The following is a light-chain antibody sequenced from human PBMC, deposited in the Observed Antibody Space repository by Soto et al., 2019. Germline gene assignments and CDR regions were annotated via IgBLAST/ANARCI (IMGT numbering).Light chain of an antibody. Sequence: QSALTQPASVSGSPGQSITISCTGTSSDVGGYSFVSWYQQHPGKAPKLMIYEVNNRPSGVSNRFSGSESGNTASLSISGLQSEDEADYYCSSYTSSSALVVFGGGTKVTVL. V-gene: IGLV2-14*01. CDR3: SSYTSSSALVV. CDR2: EVN. J-gene: IGLJ3*02. CDR1: SSDVGGYSF.